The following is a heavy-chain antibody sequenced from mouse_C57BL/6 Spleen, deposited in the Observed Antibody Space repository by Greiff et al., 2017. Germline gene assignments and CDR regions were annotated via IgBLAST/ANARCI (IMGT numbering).Heavy chain of an antibody. CDR2: ISYDGSN. Sequence: VQLKESGPGLVKPSQSLSLTCSVTGYSITSGYYWNWIRQFPGNKLEWMGYISYDGSNNYNPSLKNRISITRDTSKNQFFLKLNSVTTEDTATYYCASRDNWDEDYAMDYWGQGTSVTVSS. CDR1: GYSITSGYY. CDR3: ASRDNWDEDYAMDY. J-gene: IGHJ4*01. D-gene: IGHD4-1*02. V-gene: IGHV3-6*01.